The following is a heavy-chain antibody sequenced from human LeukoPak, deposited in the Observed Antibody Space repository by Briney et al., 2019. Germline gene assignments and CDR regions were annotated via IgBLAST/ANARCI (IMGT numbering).Heavy chain of an antibody. CDR2: IDPRDSYT. Sequence: GESLKIACQGSGYIFTSYWISWVRQMPGKGLEWMGRIDPRDSYTNYSPSFQGHVTISADKSISSAYLQWSSLKASDTAMYYCARPDCSGGTCYLLIYWGQGTLVTVSS. V-gene: IGHV5-10-1*01. CDR3: ARPDCSGGTCYLLIY. D-gene: IGHD2-15*01. CDR1: GYIFTSYW. J-gene: IGHJ4*02.